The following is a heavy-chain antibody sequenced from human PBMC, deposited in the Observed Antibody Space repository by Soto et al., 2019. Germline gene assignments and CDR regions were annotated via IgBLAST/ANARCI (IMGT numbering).Heavy chain of an antibody. CDR3: AIDEIVVVAAASRYYYYYYMDV. Sequence: QVQLVQSGAEVKKPGASVKVSCKASGYTFSTYAMHWVRQAPGQSLEWMGWINGGNGHTKYSQNFQGRLTITRDTSASTAYMELSSLRSEDTAVYYCAIDEIVVVAAASRYYYYYYMDVWGKGTTVTVSS. D-gene: IGHD2-15*01. V-gene: IGHV1-3*01. CDR2: INGGNGHT. CDR1: GYTFSTYA. J-gene: IGHJ6*03.